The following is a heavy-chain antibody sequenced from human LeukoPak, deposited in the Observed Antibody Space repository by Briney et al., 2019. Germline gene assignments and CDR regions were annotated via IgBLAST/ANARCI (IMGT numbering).Heavy chain of an antibody. Sequence: GGSLRLSCAASGFTFSSYAMHWVRQAPGKGLEYVSAISSNGGSTYYANSVKGRLTISRDNSKNTLYLQMGSLRAEDMAVYYCAREVDHSFDYWGQGTLVTVSS. CDR2: ISSNGGST. V-gene: IGHV3-64*01. J-gene: IGHJ4*02. CDR3: AREVDHSFDY. CDR1: GFTFSSYA.